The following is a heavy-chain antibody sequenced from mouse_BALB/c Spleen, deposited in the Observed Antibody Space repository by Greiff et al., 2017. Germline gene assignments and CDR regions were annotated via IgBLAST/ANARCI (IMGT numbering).Heavy chain of an antibody. J-gene: IGHJ1*01. D-gene: IGHD1-2*01. V-gene: IGHV3-2*02. CDR2: ISYSGST. Sequence: VQLKESGPGLVKPSQSLSLTCTVTGYSITSDYAWHWIRQFPGNKLEWMGYISYSGSTSYNPSLKSRISITRDTSNNQFFLQLNSVTTEDTATYYCARSSLLRLRYFEVWGAGTTVTVSS. CDR3: ARSSLLRLRYFEV. CDR1: GYSITSDYA.